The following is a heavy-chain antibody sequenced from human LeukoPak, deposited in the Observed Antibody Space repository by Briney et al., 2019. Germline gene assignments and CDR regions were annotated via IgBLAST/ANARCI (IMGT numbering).Heavy chain of an antibody. Sequence: SETLSLTCTVSGGSITSCYWSWIRQPPGKGLEWIGYIYYSGSTNYNPSLQSRVTISVDTSKNQFSLKVSSVTAADTAVYYCARLGQQLIYFQHWGQGTLVTVSS. J-gene: IGHJ1*01. V-gene: IGHV4-59*01. CDR1: GGSITSCY. CDR2: IYYSGST. CDR3: ARLGQQLIYFQH. D-gene: IGHD6-13*01.